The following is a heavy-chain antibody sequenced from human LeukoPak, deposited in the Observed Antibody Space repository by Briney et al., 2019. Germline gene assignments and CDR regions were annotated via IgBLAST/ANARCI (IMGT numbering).Heavy chain of an antibody. D-gene: IGHD6-19*01. J-gene: IGHJ4*02. CDR3: ARHTSGQPFDY. V-gene: IGHV3-7*03. CDR1: GFTVSTNY. Sequence: PGGSLRLSCAASGFTVSTNYMNWVRQAPGNALEWVAYIRKDGSERYYVDSVKGRFTISRDNARNSLYLQMNSLRADDTAVYYCARHTSGQPFDYGGQGTLVTVSS. CDR2: IRKDGSER.